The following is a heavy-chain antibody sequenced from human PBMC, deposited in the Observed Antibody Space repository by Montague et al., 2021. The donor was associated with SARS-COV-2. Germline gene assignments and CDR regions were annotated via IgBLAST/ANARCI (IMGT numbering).Heavy chain of an antibody. J-gene: IGHJ6*02. CDR1: GFTFSSYS. Sequence: SLRLSFSASGFTFSSYSMNWVRQAPGKGLEWVSSISGSSSYIYYADSVKGRFTISRDNAKNSLYLQMNSLRAEDTAVYYCARGDFDWLLSFHYGMDVWGQGATVTVSS. CDR2: ISGSSSYI. V-gene: IGHV3-21*01. D-gene: IGHD3-9*01. CDR3: ARGDFDWLLSFHYGMDV.